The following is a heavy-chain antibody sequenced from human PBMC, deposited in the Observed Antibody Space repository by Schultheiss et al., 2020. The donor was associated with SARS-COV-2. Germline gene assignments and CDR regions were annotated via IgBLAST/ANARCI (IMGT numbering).Heavy chain of an antibody. Sequence: GGSLRLSCAASGFTFSSYAMSWVRQAPGKGLEWVSRINSDGSSTTYADSVKGRFTISRDNAKNSLYLQMNSLRAEDTAVYYCARALRLGQWLVHPYYGMDVWGQGTTVTVSS. CDR3: ARALRLGQWLVHPYYGMDV. CDR1: GFTFSSYA. CDR2: INSDGSST. V-gene: IGHV3-74*01. D-gene: IGHD6-19*01. J-gene: IGHJ6*02.